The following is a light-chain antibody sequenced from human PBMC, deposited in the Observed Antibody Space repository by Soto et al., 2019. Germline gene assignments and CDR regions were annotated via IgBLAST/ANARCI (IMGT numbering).Light chain of an antibody. CDR3: QQYATSRRT. CDR1: QSVSNSY. J-gene: IGKJ1*01. Sequence: EIVVTQSPGTLSLSPGERATLSCRASQSVSNSYLAWYQQKPGQAPRLLIYGAFARATDAPGRFSGSESGTDFTLTIDRLEPEDSAVYYCQQYATSRRTFGQGTKV. V-gene: IGKV3-20*01. CDR2: GAF.